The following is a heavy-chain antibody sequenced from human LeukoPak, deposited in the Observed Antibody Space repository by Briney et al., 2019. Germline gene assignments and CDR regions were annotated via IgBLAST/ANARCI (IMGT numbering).Heavy chain of an antibody. J-gene: IGHJ4*02. CDR3: ARVLVQQLVGGYYFDC. CDR1: GGTFSSYA. Sequence: GASVKVSCKASGGTFSSYAISWVRQAPGQGLEWMGGIIPIFGTANYAQKFQGRVTITADESTSTAYMELSSLRSEDTAVYYCARVLVQQLVGGYYFDCWGQGTLVTVSS. CDR2: IIPIFGTA. V-gene: IGHV1-69*13. D-gene: IGHD6-6*01.